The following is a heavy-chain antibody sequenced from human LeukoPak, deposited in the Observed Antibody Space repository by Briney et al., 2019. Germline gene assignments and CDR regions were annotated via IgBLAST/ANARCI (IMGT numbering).Heavy chain of an antibody. CDR1: GGSISTYY. CDR3: AREPVTGTSNFFDS. V-gene: IGHV4-4*07. J-gene: IGHJ4*02. D-gene: IGHD6-19*01. Sequence: PSKTLSLTCTVSGGSISTYYWSWIRQPAGKGLEWIGRMYTSGNTNYNPSLKSRVTMSVDTSKKQFSLRLSSVTAADTAVYYCAREPVTGTSNFFDSWGQGTLVTVSS. CDR2: MYTSGNT.